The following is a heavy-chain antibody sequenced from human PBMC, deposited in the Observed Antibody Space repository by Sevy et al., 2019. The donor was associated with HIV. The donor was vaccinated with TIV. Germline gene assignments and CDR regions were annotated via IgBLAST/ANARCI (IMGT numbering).Heavy chain of an antibody. V-gene: IGHV3-33*08. CDR3: VSGASIAAAGNFAY. Sequence: GGSLRLSCAASGFIFSTYGMHWVRQAPGKGLEWVALIWYDGSSQYYADSVQGRLTISRDNSKNTLDLQMNSLRAEDTAVYYRVSGASIAAAGNFAYWGQGTLVTVSS. J-gene: IGHJ4*02. D-gene: IGHD6-13*01. CDR1: GFIFSTYG. CDR2: IWYDGSSQ.